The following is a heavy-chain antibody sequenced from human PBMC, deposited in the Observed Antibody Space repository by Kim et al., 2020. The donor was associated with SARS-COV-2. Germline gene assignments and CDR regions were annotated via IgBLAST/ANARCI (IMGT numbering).Heavy chain of an antibody. J-gene: IGHJ2*01. Sequence: GESLKISCKGSGYSFANYWIGWVRQMPGRGLEWMGIIYPGDSDTRYSPSFQGQVTISADMSIRTAYLQWNSLKASGTATYYFAGHPVRGSSPGYLYFDRW. CDR1: GYSFANYW. D-gene: IGHD6-6*01. CDR2: IYPGDSDT. CDR3: AGHPVRGSSPGYLYFDR. V-gene: IGHV5-51*01.